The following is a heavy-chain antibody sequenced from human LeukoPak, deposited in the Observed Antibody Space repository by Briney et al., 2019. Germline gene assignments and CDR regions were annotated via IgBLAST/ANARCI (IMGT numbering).Heavy chain of an antibody. CDR3: ARVNKYCSGGSCYGPNWFDP. D-gene: IGHD2-15*01. Sequence: PSETLSLTCTVSGGSISSSGYYWGWIRQPPGKGLEWIGSIYYSGSTYYNPSLKSRVTISVDTSKNQFSLKLSSVTAADTAVYYCARVNKYCSGGSCYGPNWFDPWGQGTLVTVSS. V-gene: IGHV4-39*07. J-gene: IGHJ5*02. CDR1: GGSISSSGYY. CDR2: IYYSGST.